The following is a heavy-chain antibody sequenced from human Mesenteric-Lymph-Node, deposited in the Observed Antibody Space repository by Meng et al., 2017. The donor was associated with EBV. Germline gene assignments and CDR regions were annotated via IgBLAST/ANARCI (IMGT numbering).Heavy chain of an antibody. V-gene: IGHV4-30-2*01. J-gene: IGHJ5*02. CDR2: TYYSGTT. Sequence: QLQLQESGSGLVTPSQXLSLTCTVPGGSMNNGDFPWNWIRQPPGKGREWTGYTYYSGTTSYNPSPQRRVTISVDKSKNQFSLRLSSVAAADTALYFCARGQNYDLFSDDNDRWFDPWGPGTLVNVSS. CDR1: GGSMNNGDFP. CDR3: ARGQNYDLFSDDNDRWFDP. D-gene: IGHD3-9*01.